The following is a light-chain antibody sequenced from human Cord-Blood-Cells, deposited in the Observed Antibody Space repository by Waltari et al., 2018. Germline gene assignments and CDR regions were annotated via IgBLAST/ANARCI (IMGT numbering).Light chain of an antibody. CDR2: GAS. V-gene: IGKV3-20*01. CDR3: QQYGSSPWT. J-gene: IGKJ1*01. Sequence: EIVLTQSPGTLSLSPGARATLACRASKSVSRSHLAWDQQQPGQAPRHLIYGASSRATGMPDRFSGSGSGTDFTLTISRLEPEDFAVDYCQQYGSSPWTFGQGTKVEIK. CDR1: KSVSRSH.